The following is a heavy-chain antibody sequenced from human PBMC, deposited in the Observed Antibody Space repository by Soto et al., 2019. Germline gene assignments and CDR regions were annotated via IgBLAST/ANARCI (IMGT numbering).Heavy chain of an antibody. V-gene: IGHV3-21*01. D-gene: IGHD2-21*02. Sequence: EVHLVESGGGLVRPGGSLRLSCTASGFSFSDYSFNWVRQAPGKGLEWVSSIPHTGTNAYYAESVKGRFTISKDSADNSLILQMTSLRAEDTAVYHCARARGNDWYSDYWGQGTLVTVSS. J-gene: IGHJ4*02. CDR3: ARARGNDWYSDY. CDR2: IPHTGTNA. CDR1: GFSFSDYS.